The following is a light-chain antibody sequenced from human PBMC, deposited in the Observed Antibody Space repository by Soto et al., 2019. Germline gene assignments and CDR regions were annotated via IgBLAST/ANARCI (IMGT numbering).Light chain of an antibody. CDR2: DAS. CDR1: QSVSSY. V-gene: IGKV3-11*01. CDR3: QQRSNWPPVWT. Sequence: EVVLTQSPGTLSLSRGERATLSCRASQSVSSYLAWYQQKPGQAPRLLIYDASNRATGIPARFSGSGSGTDFTLTISSLEPEDFAVYYCQQRSNWPPVWTFGQGTKVDIK. J-gene: IGKJ1*01.